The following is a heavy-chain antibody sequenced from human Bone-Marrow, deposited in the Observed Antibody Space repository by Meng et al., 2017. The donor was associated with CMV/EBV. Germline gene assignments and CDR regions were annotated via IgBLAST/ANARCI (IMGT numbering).Heavy chain of an antibody. CDR2: ISSSGSTI. CDR3: ARDPIAATSYGMDV. CDR1: GFTFSSYE. V-gene: IGHV3-48*03. D-gene: IGHD6-13*01. J-gene: IGHJ6*02. Sequence: LSLTCAASGFTFSSYEMNWVRQAPGKGLEWVSYISSSGSTIYYADSVKGRFTISRDNAKNSLYLQMNSLRAEDTAVYYCARDPIAATSYGMDVWGQGTTVTVSS.